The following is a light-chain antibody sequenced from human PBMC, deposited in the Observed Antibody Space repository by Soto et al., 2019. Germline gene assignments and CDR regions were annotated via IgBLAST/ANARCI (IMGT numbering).Light chain of an antibody. CDR1: SSDVGSYNL. CDR3: SSYAGSNTLV. V-gene: IGLV2-23*02. CDR2: EVS. Sequence: QSVLTQPASVSGSPGQSITISCTGPSSDVGSYNLVSWYQQHPGKAPKLMIYEVSKRPSGVSNRFSGSKSGNTASLTISGLQAEDEADYYCSSYAGSNTLVFGGGTKLTVL. J-gene: IGLJ3*02.